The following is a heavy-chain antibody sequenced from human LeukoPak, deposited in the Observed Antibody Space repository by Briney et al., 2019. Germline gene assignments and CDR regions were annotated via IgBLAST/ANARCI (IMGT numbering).Heavy chain of an antibody. CDR3: ARGTLQWLVPPYYFDY. CDR1: GGSFSGYY. Sequence: SETLSITCAVYGGSFSGYYWSWIRQPPGKGLEWIGEINHSGSTNYNPSLKSRVTISVDTSKNQFSLKLSSVTAADTAVYYCARGTLQWLVPPYYFDYWGQGTLVTVSS. D-gene: IGHD6-19*01. V-gene: IGHV4-34*01. CDR2: INHSGST. J-gene: IGHJ4*02.